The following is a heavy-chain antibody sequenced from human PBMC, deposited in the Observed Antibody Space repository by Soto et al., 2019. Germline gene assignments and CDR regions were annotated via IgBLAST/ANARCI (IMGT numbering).Heavy chain of an antibody. V-gene: IGHV4-59*01. J-gene: IGHJ4*02. Sequence: SETLSLTCTVSRGSISSYYWGWIRQPPGKGLEWIGYIYYSGSTNYHPSLKSRVTISVDTSKNQFSLKLSSVTAADTAVYYCARGGGYRAPFDYWGQGTLVTVSS. CDR3: ARGGGYRAPFDY. D-gene: IGHD5-12*01. CDR1: RGSISSYY. CDR2: IYYSGST.